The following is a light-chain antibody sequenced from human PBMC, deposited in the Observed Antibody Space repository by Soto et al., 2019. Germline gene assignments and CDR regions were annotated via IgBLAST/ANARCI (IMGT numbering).Light chain of an antibody. V-gene: IGKV1-9*01. J-gene: IGKJ4*01. Sequence: DIQLTQSPSFLSASVGDRVTITCRASQGISSYLAWYQQKPGKAPKLLIYAASTLQSGVPSRFSGSGSGTEFTPPISRLQPEDFATYYCQQLNSYPLTFGGGTKVEIK. CDR2: AAS. CDR3: QQLNSYPLT. CDR1: QGISSY.